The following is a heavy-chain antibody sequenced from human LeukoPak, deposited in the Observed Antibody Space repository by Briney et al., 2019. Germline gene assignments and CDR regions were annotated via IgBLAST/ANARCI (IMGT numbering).Heavy chain of an antibody. J-gene: IGHJ6*03. CDR2: IYYSGST. CDR3: ARFRMVGSETPPYYYMDV. D-gene: IGHD3-10*01. Sequence: SETLSLTCTVSGGSISSSSYYWGWIRQPPGKGLEWIGSIYYSGSTYYNPSLKSRVTISVDTSKNQFSLKLSSVTAADTAVYYCARFRMVGSETPPYYYMDVWGKGTTVTISS. V-gene: IGHV4-39*07. CDR1: GGSISSSSYY.